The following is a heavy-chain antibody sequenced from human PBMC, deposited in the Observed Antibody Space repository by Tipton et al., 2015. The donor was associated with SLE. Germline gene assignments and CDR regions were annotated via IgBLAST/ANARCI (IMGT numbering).Heavy chain of an antibody. D-gene: IGHD5-18*01. CDR3: ARDRDTALDY. CDR1: GFTFSNYA. CDR2: ISGSGGSA. J-gene: IGHJ4*02. Sequence: SLRLSCVASGFTFSNYAMNWVRQAPGMGLEWVSAISGSGGSAYYAGSVKGRFTISRDNAKNTLYLQMNSLRAEDTAVYYCARDRDTALDYWGQGTLVTVSS. V-gene: IGHV3-23*01.